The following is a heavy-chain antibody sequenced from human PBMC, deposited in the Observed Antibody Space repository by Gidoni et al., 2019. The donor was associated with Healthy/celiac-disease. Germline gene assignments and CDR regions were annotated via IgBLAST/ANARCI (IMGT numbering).Heavy chain of an antibody. CDR1: GFPFSSYS. CDR3: ARGWYYDILTGYYMDY. V-gene: IGHV3-21*01. D-gene: IGHD3-9*01. J-gene: IGHJ4*02. Sequence: EVQLVESGGGLVKPGGSLRLSCAASGFPFSSYSMNWVRQAPGKGLEWVSSISSSSSYIYYADSVKGRFTISRDNAKNSLYLQMNSLRAEDTAVYYCARGWYYDILTGYYMDYWGQGTLVTVSS. CDR2: ISSSSSYI.